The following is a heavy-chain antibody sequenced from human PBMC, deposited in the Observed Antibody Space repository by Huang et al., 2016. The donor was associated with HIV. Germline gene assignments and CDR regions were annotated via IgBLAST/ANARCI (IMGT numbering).Heavy chain of an antibody. Sequence: QVQLVQSGAEVKKPGSSVKVSCKASGGTFTTYTITWVRQAPGQGLEWMGGIIPIFGKPNYAQKFQVRVTITADESTSTAYMELSSLRSEDTAVYYCAREYYYDNSGYYFDYWGQGTLVTVSS. J-gene: IGHJ4*02. D-gene: IGHD3-22*01. V-gene: IGHV1-69*13. CDR2: IIPIFGKP. CDR3: AREYYYDNSGYYFDY. CDR1: GGTFTTYT.